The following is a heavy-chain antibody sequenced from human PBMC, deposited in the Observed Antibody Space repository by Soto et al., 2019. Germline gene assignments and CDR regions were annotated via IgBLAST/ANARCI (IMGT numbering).Heavy chain of an antibody. Sequence: QVQLVESGGGVVQPGTSLRLSCAVSGFTLSNYAMHWVRQAPGKGLEWLAVKSYDGSNTYNTDSVKGRFTISRDNSKNTLYLQMNSLRVEDTAVYYCAREQNSGDYRTADYWGQGTLVTVSS. CDR3: AREQNSGDYRTADY. CDR2: KSYDGSNT. J-gene: IGHJ4*02. V-gene: IGHV3-30*14. D-gene: IGHD3-22*01. CDR1: GFTLSNYA.